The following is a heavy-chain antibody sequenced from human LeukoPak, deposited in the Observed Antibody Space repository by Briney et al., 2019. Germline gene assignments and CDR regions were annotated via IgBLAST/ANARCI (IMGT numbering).Heavy chain of an antibody. J-gene: IGHJ4*02. D-gene: IGHD3-3*01. CDR2: IIPIFGTA. V-gene: IGHV1-69*05. CDR1: GGTFSSYA. CDR3: TRTNFWSGYSAGPYYFGY. Sequence: SVKVSCKASGGTFSSYAISWVRQAPGQGLEWMGRIIPIFGTANYAQKFQGRVTITTDESTSTAYMELSSLRSEDTAVYYCTRTNFWSGYSAGPYYFGYWGQGTLVTVSS.